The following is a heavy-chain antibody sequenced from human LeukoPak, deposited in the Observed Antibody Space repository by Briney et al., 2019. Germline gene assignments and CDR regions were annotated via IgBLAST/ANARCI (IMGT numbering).Heavy chain of an antibody. CDR3: ARESGDYNSDY. D-gene: IGHD4-17*01. CDR2: ISVYNGNT. V-gene: IGHV1-18*04. J-gene: IGHJ4*02. Sequence: APVKVSCKASGYTFPGHYMHWVRQAPGHGLEWMGWISVYNGNTKYAQKFQGRVTMTTDTSTSTAYMELRSLRSDDTAVYYCARESGDYNSDYWGQGTLVTVSS. CDR1: GYTFPGHY.